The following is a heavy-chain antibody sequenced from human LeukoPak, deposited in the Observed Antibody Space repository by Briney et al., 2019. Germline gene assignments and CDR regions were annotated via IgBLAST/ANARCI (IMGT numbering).Heavy chain of an antibody. D-gene: IGHD5-24*01. Sequence: PSETPSLTCTVSGGSISSYYWSWIRQPPGKGLEWIGYFYYSGSTNYNPSLKSRVTISVDTSKNQFSLKLSSVTAADTAVYYCARVDGRDGYNYDYYYYMDVWGKGTTVTVSS. CDR2: FYYSGST. CDR1: GGSISSYY. J-gene: IGHJ6*03. V-gene: IGHV4-59*01. CDR3: ARVDGRDGYNYDYYYYMDV.